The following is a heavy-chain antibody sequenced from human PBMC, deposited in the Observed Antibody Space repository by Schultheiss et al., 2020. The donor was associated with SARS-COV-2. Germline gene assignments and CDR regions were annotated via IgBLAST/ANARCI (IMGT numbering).Heavy chain of an antibody. CDR2: ISGSGGST. J-gene: IGHJ4*02. V-gene: IGHV3-23*01. CDR3: AKDPYSSGSYFDY. D-gene: IGHD1-26*01. Sequence: GGSLRLSCAASGFTFSGYALSWVRQAPGKGLEWVSAISGSGGSTYYADSVKGRFTISRDNTKNTLYLQMNSLRAEDTAVYYCAKDPYSSGSYFDYWGQGTLVTVSS. CDR1: GFTFSGYA.